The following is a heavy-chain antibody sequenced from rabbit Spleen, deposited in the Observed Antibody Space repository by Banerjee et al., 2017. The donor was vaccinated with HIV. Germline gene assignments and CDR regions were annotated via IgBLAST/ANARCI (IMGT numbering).Heavy chain of an antibody. V-gene: IGHV1S7*01. D-gene: IGHD5-1*01. CDR3: AKDMGVAAGYFFNL. CDR2: IDPVFGVT. Sequence: QLKESGGGLVQPGGSLKLSCKASGFDFTSYYMSWVRQAPGKGLEWIGYIDPVFGVTVYANWVNGRFTISRDNAQNMLYLQLNSLTAADTATYFCAKDMGVAAGYFFNLWGPGTLVTV. CDR1: GFDFTSYY. J-gene: IGHJ4*01.